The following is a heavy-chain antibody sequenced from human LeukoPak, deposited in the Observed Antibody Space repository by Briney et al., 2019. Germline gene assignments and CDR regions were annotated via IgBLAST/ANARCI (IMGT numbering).Heavy chain of an antibody. J-gene: IGHJ4*02. CDR2: IYPGDSDT. CDR3: ARQGTPPLYGDPKNFFDY. D-gene: IGHD4-17*01. V-gene: IGHV5-51*01. Sequence: PGESLKISCKGSGYSFTSYWIGWVRQMPGKGLEWMGIIYPGDSDTRYSPSFQGQVTISADKSISTAYLQWSSLKASDTAMYYCARQGTPPLYGDPKNFFDYWGQGTLVTVSS. CDR1: GYSFTSYW.